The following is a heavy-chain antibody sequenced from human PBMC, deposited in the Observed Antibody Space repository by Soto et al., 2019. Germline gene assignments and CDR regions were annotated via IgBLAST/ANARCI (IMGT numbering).Heavy chain of an antibody. CDR2: INHSGST. CDR3: ARGLLRGFIAAAGRKSNWLDH. CDR1: GGSFSGYY. V-gene: IGHV4-34*01. J-gene: IGHJ5*02. D-gene: IGHD6-13*01. Sequence: XATLSLTCAVYGGSFSGYYWSWIRQPPGKGLEWIGEINHSGSTNYNPSLKSRVTISVDTSKDQFSLKLSSVTAADTAVYYCARGLLRGFIAAAGRKSNWLDHWGQGTLVTAPQ.